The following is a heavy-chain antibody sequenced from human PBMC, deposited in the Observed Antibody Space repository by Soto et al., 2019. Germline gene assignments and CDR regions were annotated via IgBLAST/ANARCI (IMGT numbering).Heavy chain of an antibody. CDR2: IKTDGSST. J-gene: IGHJ4*02. V-gene: IGHV3-74*01. CDR3: ARVGVGHYEFDY. Sequence: EVQLVESGGGLVQPGGSLRLSCAASGFTFSNYWMHWVRQAPGEGLVWVSRIKTDGSSTSYADSVKGRFTISRDNDKNTMYMQMNRLIAEDTAVYYCARVGVGHYEFDYWGQGPLLTVSS. CDR1: GFTFSNYW. D-gene: IGHD3-16*01.